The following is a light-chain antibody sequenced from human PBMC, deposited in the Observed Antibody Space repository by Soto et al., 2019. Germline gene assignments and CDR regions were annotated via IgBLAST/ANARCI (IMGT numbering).Light chain of an antibody. Sequence: QSVLTQPPSASGSPGQSVTISCTGTSSDVGGYNYVSWYQQHPGKAPKLMIYEVSKRPSGVPVRFFGSKSGNTASLTFFGLQADDEADYYCSSYAGSNIFVFGTGTKVTVL. J-gene: IGLJ1*01. CDR3: SSYAGSNIFV. CDR2: EVS. V-gene: IGLV2-8*01. CDR1: SSDVGGYNY.